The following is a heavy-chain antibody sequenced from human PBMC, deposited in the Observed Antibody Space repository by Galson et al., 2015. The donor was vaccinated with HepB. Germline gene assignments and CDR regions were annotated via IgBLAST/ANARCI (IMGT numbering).Heavy chain of an antibody. J-gene: IGHJ6*02. V-gene: IGHV3-74*01. CDR2: INSDGNSA. D-gene: IGHD2-15*01. CDR1: GFTFSIYW. CDR3: ARESRYCSGGICYAGGDYYYYYGMDV. Sequence: SLRLSCAPSGFTFSIYWMHWVRQVPGKGLVWVSRINSDGNSASYADSVKGRFIISRDNAENTLYLYMNSLRVEDTAVYYCARESRYCSGGICYAGGDYYYYYGMDVWGQGTTVTVSS.